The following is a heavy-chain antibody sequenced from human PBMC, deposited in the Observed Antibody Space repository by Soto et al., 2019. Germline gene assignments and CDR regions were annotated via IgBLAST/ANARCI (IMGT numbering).Heavy chain of an antibody. Sequence: GGSLRLSCAASGFTFSSYGMHWVRQAPGKGLEWVAVISYDGSNKYYADSVKGRFTISRDNSKNTLYLQMNSLRAEDTAVYYCAKDLPSIAVADPEYYFDYWGQGTLVTVSS. J-gene: IGHJ4*02. V-gene: IGHV3-30*18. CDR3: AKDLPSIAVADPEYYFDY. CDR1: GFTFSSYG. D-gene: IGHD6-19*01. CDR2: ISYDGSNK.